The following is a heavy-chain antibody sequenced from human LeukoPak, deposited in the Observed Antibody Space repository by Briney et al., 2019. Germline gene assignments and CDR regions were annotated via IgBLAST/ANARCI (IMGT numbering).Heavy chain of an antibody. CDR2: IYSGGST. D-gene: IGHD6-19*01. Sequence: GGSLRLSCAASGFSVSSNYMSWVRQAPGQGLEWVSVIYSGGSTYYADSVKGRFTISRDNSKNTLYLQMKSLRAEDTAVYYCAKDSVAGNAEYFQHWGQGTLVTVSS. CDR1: GFSVSSNY. J-gene: IGHJ1*01. V-gene: IGHV3-53*01. CDR3: AKDSVAGNAEYFQH.